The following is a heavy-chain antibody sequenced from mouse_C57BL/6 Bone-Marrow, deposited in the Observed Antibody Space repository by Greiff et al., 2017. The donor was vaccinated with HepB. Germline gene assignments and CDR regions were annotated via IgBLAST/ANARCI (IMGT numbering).Heavy chain of an antibody. CDR1: GYTFTSYW. Sequence: VQLQQSGTVLARPGASVKMSCKTSGYTFTSYWMHWVKQRPGQGLEWIGAIYPGNSDTSYNQKFKGKAKLTAVTSASTAYMELSSLTNEDSAVYYCTSDYYGSSYDDYWGQGTTLTVSS. CDR3: TSDYYGSSYDDY. J-gene: IGHJ2*01. D-gene: IGHD1-1*01. V-gene: IGHV1-5*01. CDR2: IYPGNSDT.